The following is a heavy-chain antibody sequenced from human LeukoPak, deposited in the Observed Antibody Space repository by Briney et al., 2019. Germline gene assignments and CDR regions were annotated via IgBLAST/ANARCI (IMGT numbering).Heavy chain of an antibody. Sequence: GGSLRLSCAASGFTFSSYAMNWVRQAPGKGLEWVSYIGSSGRSIYYADSVKGRFTISRDNAKNSLYLQMNSLRAEDTAVYYCARLYSSSSGKAFDIWGQGTMVTVSS. CDR1: GFTFSSYA. D-gene: IGHD6-6*01. CDR2: IGSSGRSI. J-gene: IGHJ3*02. CDR3: ARLYSSSSGKAFDI. V-gene: IGHV3-48*03.